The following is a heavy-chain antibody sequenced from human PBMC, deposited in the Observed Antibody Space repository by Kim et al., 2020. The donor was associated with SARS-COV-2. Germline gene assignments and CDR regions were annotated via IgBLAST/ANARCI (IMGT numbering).Heavy chain of an antibody. D-gene: IGHD3-16*01. Sequence: NPATELRGRVTITADKSTSTAYMELSSLRSEDATVYYCAIEYVTGAFDIWGQGTMVTVSS. V-gene: IGHV1-69*04. J-gene: IGHJ3*02. CDR3: AIEYVTGAFDI.